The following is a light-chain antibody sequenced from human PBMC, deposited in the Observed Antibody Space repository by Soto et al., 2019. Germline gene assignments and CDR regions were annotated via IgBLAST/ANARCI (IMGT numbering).Light chain of an antibody. J-gene: IGKJ1*01. CDR3: QPGYGAPPWP. CDR2: DAL. Sequence: RMTQSASALSAYLNDRVAMTCRASQSITKRLAWYRLKPGKAPKVLIYDALNLESGVPSRFSGSGSGTDFTLTISSLQHEDVATYVCQPGYGAPPWPLGQGAK. V-gene: IGKV1-5*01. CDR1: QSITKR.